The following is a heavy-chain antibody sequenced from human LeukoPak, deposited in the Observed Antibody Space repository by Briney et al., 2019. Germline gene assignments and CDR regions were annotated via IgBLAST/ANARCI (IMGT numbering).Heavy chain of an antibody. Sequence: ASVKVSCKASGYTFTGYYMHWVRQAPGQGLEWMGWINPNSGGTNYAQKFQGRVTMTRDTSISTAYMELSRLRSDDTAVYYCARDGELLWFGELLFLDYWGQGTLVTVSS. J-gene: IGHJ4*02. CDR2: INPNSGGT. D-gene: IGHD3-10*01. V-gene: IGHV1-2*02. CDR3: ARDGELLWFGELLFLDY. CDR1: GYTFTGYY.